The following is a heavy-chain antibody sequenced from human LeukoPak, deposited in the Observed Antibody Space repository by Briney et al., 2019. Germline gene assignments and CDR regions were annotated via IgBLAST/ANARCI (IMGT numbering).Heavy chain of an antibody. CDR1: GFTFSSYA. J-gene: IGHJ1*01. V-gene: IGHV3-23*01. CDR3: AKDQGFYGSGSYKEYFQH. D-gene: IGHD3-10*01. Sequence: GGSLRLSCAASGFTFSSYAMTWVRQAPGKGLEWVSAISGGGDGTHYTDSVKGRFTTSRDNSQNTLYLQMNSLRAEDTAVYYCAKDQGFYGSGSYKEYFQHWGQGTLVTVSS. CDR2: ISGGGDGT.